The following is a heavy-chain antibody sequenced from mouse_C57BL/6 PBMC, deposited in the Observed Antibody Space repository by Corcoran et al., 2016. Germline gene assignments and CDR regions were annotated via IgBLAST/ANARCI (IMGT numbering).Heavy chain of an antibody. V-gene: IGHV9-3*01. CDR3: AKPIYYDYGYAMDY. Sequence: QIQLVQSGPELKKPGETVKISCKASGYTFTTYGMSWVKQAPGKGLKWMGWINTYSGVPTYADDFKGRFAFSLETSASTAYLQINNLKNEDTATYFCAKPIYYDYGYAMDYWGQGTSVTVSS. CDR2: INTYSGVP. D-gene: IGHD2-4*01. J-gene: IGHJ4*01. CDR1: GYTFTTYG.